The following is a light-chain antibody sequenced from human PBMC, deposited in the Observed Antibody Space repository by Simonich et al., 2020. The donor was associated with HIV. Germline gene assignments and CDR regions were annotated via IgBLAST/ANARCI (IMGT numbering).Light chain of an antibody. CDR2: WAS. CDR1: QSVLHTSNNKNY. J-gene: IGKJ4*01. V-gene: IGKV4-1*01. Sequence: DIVVTQSPDSLPVSLGERATINCKSSQSVLHTSNNKNYFAWYQQKPGQPPKLLIYWASTRESGVPDRFSGSGSGTLFTLTISSLQAEDVAVYYCQQYYSTPLTFGGGTKVEIK. CDR3: QQYYSTPLT.